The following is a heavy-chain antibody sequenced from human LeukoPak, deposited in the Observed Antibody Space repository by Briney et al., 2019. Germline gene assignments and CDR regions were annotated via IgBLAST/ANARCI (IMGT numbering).Heavy chain of an antibody. CDR2: IWYDGSNK. CDR3: AREEDDILTGYPTSEGMDV. V-gene: IGHV3-33*01. J-gene: IGHJ6*02. Sequence: GGSLRLSCAASGFTFSSHGMHWVRQAPGKGLEWVAVIWYDGSNKYYADSVKGRFTISRDNSKNTLYLQMNSLRAEDTAVYYCAREEDDILTGYPTSEGMDVWGQGTTVTVSS. D-gene: IGHD3-9*01. CDR1: GFTFSSHG.